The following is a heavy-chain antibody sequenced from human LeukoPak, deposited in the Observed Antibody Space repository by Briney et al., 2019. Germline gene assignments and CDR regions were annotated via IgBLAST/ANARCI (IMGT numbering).Heavy chain of an antibody. CDR1: GGSISTSNFY. V-gene: IGHV4-39*07. J-gene: IGHJ4*02. CDR3: TRRTSTSYSDY. Sequence: SETLSLTCTVSGGSISTSNFYWGWIRQPPGKGLEWIGSIYYSGTTYYNPSLKSRVTISVDTSKNQFSLKVTSVTAADTAVYFCTRRTSTSYSDYWGQGTLVTVSS. D-gene: IGHD1-14*01. CDR2: IYYSGTT.